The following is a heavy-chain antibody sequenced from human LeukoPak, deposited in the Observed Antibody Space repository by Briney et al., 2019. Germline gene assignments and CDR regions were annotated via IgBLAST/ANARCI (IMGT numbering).Heavy chain of an antibody. CDR2: ISRSGTI. V-gene: IGHV3-48*03. J-gene: IGHJ3*01. Sequence: GGSLRLSCAASGFTFSDYEMSWVRQVPGKGLDRVSYISRSGTIYYADSVKDRFTISRDNAKNLLYLQMNSLRAEDTAVYYCAREYRPGYGRAFDVWGLGTMVTVSS. CDR3: AREYRPGYGRAFDV. D-gene: IGHD5-12*01. CDR1: GFTFSDYE.